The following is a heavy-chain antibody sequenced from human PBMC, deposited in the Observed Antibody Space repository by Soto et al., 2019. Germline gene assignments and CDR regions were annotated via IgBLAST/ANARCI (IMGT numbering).Heavy chain of an antibody. Sequence: SETLSLACTFSGGPVISGNYYWTWIRQPPGKGLEWIGYDHYRGRPNYNPSLKSRVTISVDTSKNRVVLTMTNMDPVDTATYYCAHRGGAAVGLYYFDYWGQGALVTVSS. V-gene: IGHV4-61*01. D-gene: IGHD6-13*01. J-gene: IGHJ4*02. CDR2: DHYRGRP. CDR3: AHRGGAAVGLYYFDY. CDR1: GGPVISGNYY.